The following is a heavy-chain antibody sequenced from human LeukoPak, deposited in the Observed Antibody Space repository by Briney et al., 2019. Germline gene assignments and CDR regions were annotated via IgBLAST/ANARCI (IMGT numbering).Heavy chain of an antibody. CDR1: GFTFSSYG. CDR2: IWYDGSNK. V-gene: IGHV3-33*06. CDR3: AKDQRSFTMVRGVIGSLDY. D-gene: IGHD3-10*01. J-gene: IGHJ4*02. Sequence: GGSLRLSCAASGFTFSSYGMHWVRQAPGKGLEWVAVIWYDGSNKYYADSVKGRFTISRDNSKNTLYLQMNSLRAEDTAVYYCAKDQRSFTMVRGVIGSLDYWGQGTLVTVSS.